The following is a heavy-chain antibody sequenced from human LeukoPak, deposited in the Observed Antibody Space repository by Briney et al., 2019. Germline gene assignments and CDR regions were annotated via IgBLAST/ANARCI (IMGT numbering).Heavy chain of an antibody. CDR2: IYYSGST. CDR1: GGSISSYY. V-gene: IGHV4-59*12. J-gene: IGHJ3*02. D-gene: IGHD3-3*01. CDR3: ARDYDFWSGYPIADDAFDI. Sequence: PSETLSLTCTVSGGSISSYYWSWIRQPPGKGLEWIGYIYYSGSTNYNPSLKSRVTISVDTSKNQFSLRLSSVTAADTAVYYCARDYDFWSGYPIADDAFDIWGQGTMVTVSS.